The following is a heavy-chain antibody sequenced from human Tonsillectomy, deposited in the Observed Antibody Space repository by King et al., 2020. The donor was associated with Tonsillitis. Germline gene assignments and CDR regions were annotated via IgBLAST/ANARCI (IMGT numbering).Heavy chain of an antibody. Sequence: VQLQESGPGLVKPSDTLSLTCTVSGGSISSDYWSWIRQPPGKGLEGIGFAPYSGGTNSTPPLRSRVTMSVDTSKTHFSLRLSSVTAADTAVYYCARPYSSSFWFFDLWGRGTLVTVSS. CDR2: APYSGGT. CDR3: ARPYSSSFWFFDL. D-gene: IGHD6-6*01. V-gene: IGHV4-59*08. CDR1: GGSISSDY. J-gene: IGHJ2*01.